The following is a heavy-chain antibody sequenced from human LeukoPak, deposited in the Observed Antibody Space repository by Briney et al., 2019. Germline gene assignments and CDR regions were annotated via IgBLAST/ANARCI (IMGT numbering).Heavy chain of an antibody. CDR1: GFTFSMSG. CDR3: ARDISGSYSY. D-gene: IGHD1-26*01. V-gene: IGHV3-48*01. CDR2: ISSDTSTK. Sequence: QPGGSLRLSCAASGFTFSMSGMNWFRQAPGKGLEWVSYISSDTSTKYYADSVKGRFTISRDNAKNSLSLLMSSLRAEDTAVYYCARDISGSYSYWGQGTLVTVSS. J-gene: IGHJ4*02.